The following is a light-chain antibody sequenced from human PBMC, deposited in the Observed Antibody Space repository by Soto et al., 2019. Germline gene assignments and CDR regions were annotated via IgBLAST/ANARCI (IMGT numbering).Light chain of an antibody. V-gene: IGKV1-5*03. CDR3: QQYDSYLT. CDR2: KAS. J-gene: IGKJ4*01. Sequence: DIQMTQSPSTLSASVGDRVTITCRASQSISSWVAWYQQKPGKAPKLMIYKASSLESGVPSRFSGSGSGTXFXLXISSLQPDDFATYYCQQYDSYLTFGGGTKVEIK. CDR1: QSISSW.